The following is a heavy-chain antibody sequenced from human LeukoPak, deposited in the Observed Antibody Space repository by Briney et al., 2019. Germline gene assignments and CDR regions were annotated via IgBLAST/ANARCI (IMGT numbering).Heavy chain of an antibody. CDR1: GFTFSSYA. CDR2: ISSNGGST. V-gene: IGHV3-64*01. J-gene: IGHJ4*02. Sequence: GGSLRLSCAASGFTFSSYAMHWVRQAPGKGLEYVSAISSNGGSTYYANSVKGRFTISRDNSKNTMFLQMNSLGAEDTAVYSCARDEGSGTSNTRFDFWGQGTLVTVSS. CDR3: ARDEGSGTSNTRFDF. D-gene: IGHD1-26*01.